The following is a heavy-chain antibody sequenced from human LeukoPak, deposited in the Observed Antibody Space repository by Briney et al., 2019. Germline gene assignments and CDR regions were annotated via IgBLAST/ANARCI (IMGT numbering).Heavy chain of an antibody. J-gene: IGHJ4*02. CDR1: GYTFTSYY. D-gene: IGHD3-22*01. CDR2: INPSGGST. Sequence: GASVKVSCKASGYTFTSYYMHWARQAPGQGLEWRGIINPSGGSTSYAQKFQGRVTMTRDTSTSTVYMELSSLRSEDTAVYYCARGPRGDSSGYYCDYWGRGTLVTVSS. CDR3: ARGPRGDSSGYYCDY. V-gene: IGHV1-46*01.